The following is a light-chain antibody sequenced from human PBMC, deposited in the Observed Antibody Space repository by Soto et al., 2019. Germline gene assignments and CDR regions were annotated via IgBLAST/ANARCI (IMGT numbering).Light chain of an antibody. CDR3: SSYXSXSTXXV. Sequence: QSALTQPASVSGSPGQSITISCTGTNSDVGGYNYVSWYQQHPGKAPELMIYEVSHRPSGVSNRFSGSKSDNTASLTISGLQAEDEADYYCSSYXSXSTXXVFGTGTXXT. CDR2: EVS. J-gene: IGLJ1*01. V-gene: IGLV2-14*01. CDR1: NSDVGGYNY.